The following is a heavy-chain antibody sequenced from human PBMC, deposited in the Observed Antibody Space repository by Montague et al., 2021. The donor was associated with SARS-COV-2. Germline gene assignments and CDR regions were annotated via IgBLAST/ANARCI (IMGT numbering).Heavy chain of an antibody. CDR1: GVSVTDYY. CDR3: VRHPQYDGMNGPTDL. D-gene: IGHD3-22*01. Sequence: SETLSLTCTVSGVSVTDYYWSWIRQPPGKGLEWVGDVMYNKGTNFNPSLKSRVAISVDTSKNQFSLRLITVTAADTSVNYCVRHPQYDGMNGPTDLWDQGTLVTVS. V-gene: IGHV4-59*08. J-gene: IGHJ4*02. CDR2: VMYNKGT.